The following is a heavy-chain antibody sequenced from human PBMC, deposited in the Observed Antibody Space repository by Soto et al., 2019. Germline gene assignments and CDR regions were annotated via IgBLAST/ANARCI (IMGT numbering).Heavy chain of an antibody. V-gene: IGHV3-30-3*01. Sequence: QVQLVESGGGVVQPGRSLRLSCAASGFTFSSYAMHWVRQAPGKGLEWVAVISYDGSNKYYADSVEGRFTISRDNSKNTLYLQMNSLRAEDTAVYYCPRELVPAAMLEKDYYYGMDVWGQGTTVTVSS. D-gene: IGHD2-2*01. CDR1: GFTFSSYA. J-gene: IGHJ6*02. CDR2: ISYDGSNK. CDR3: PRELVPAAMLEKDYYYGMDV.